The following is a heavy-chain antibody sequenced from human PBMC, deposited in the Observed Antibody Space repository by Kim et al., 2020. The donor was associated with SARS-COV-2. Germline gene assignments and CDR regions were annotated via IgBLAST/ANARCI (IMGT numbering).Heavy chain of an antibody. J-gene: IGHJ4*01. Sequence: GGSLILSCAASGFTFTTYGMHWVRQAPGKGLEWVAVISYDGTKKIYADSVKGRFTISRDNSLDTVWLQMNSLRAEDTAVYYCARDPRGGGYYFDFWGQEPWPPSPQ. CDR2: ISYDGTKK. V-gene: IGHV3-33*01. D-gene: IGHD6-13*01. CDR1: GFTFTTYG. CDR3: ARDPRGGGYYFDF.